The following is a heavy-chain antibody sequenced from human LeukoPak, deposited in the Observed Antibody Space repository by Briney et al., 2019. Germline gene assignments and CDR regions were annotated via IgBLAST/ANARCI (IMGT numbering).Heavy chain of an antibody. D-gene: IGHD3-3*01. CDR1: GYTFTSYG. Sequence: ASVKVSCTASGYTFTSYGISCVRQAPGQGLEWMGWISAYNGNTNYAQKLQGRGTMTTATATSTAYLELRILRSDDTAVYYCARRITIFGVVNAWGMDVWGQGTTVTVSS. CDR2: ISAYNGNT. V-gene: IGHV1-18*01. J-gene: IGHJ6*02. CDR3: ARRITIFGVVNAWGMDV.